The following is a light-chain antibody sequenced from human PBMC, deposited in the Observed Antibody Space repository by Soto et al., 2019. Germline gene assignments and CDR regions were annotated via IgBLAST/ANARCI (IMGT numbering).Light chain of an antibody. V-gene: IGKV3-11*01. CDR2: DAS. Sequence: EIGLTQSPATLSLSPGEGATLSCRASQSISTYLAWYQQKPGQAPRLLIYDASNRATGIPARFSGSGSGTDFTLTISRLEPEDFAVYYCQQGVSFGGGTKVEIK. J-gene: IGKJ4*01. CDR3: QQGVS. CDR1: QSISTY.